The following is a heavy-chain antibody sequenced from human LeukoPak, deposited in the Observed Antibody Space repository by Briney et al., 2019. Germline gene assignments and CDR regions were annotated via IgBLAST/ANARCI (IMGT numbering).Heavy chain of an antibody. D-gene: IGHD2-15*01. V-gene: IGHV3-30*02. J-gene: IGHJ4*02. CDR1: GFTFSGYG. Sequence: GGSLRLSCAASGFTFSGYGMHWVRQAPGKGLEWVAFIRYDGSNKYYADSVKGRFTISRDNSKNTLYLQMNSLRAEDTAVYCCAKLFGSWSCSGGSCYLDYWGQGTLVTVSS. CDR3: AKLFGSWSCSGGSCYLDY. CDR2: IRYDGSNK.